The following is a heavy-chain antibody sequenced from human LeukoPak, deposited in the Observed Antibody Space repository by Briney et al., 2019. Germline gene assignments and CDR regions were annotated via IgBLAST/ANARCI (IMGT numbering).Heavy chain of an antibody. D-gene: IGHD5-12*01. Sequence: SETLSLTCTGSGYSIRNCSAYWSCMRQPAGKELEWIGHIYGRGSTNYNASRKSRVTLSVNQSQKQFFLTQSSVTAADTAVYYRARDAYGYTDTWGQGSLVTVSS. CDR2: IYGRGST. V-gene: IGHV4-61*09. CDR1: GYSIRNCSAY. J-gene: IGHJ5*02. CDR3: ARDAYGYTDT.